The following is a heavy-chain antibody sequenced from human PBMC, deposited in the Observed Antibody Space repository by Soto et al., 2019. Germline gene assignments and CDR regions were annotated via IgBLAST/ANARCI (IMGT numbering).Heavy chain of an antibody. CDR1: GGSISSGGYY. CDR3: ASLYCGGDCYSDWYFDL. D-gene: IGHD2-21*02. J-gene: IGHJ2*01. Sequence: QVQLQESGPGLVKPSQTLSLTCTVSGGSISSGGYYWSWIRQHPGKGLEWIGYIYYSGSTYYNPSLKSRVTISVXXSXHXXSLKLSSVTAAGTAVYYCASLYCGGDCYSDWYFDLWGRGTLVTVSS. V-gene: IGHV4-31*03. CDR2: IYYSGST.